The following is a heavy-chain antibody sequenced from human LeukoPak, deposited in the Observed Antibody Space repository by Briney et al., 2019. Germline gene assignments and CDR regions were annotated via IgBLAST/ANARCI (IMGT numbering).Heavy chain of an antibody. J-gene: IGHJ4*02. Sequence: SETLSLTCTVSGPFIKTYYWSWIRQVPGKGLEWIGHIYDSGNTNYNPSLKSRVTILADTPKSQFSLKLNSVTAADTAVYFCATRRGFELFFDLWGQGTRVTVSS. CDR3: ATRRGFELFFDL. CDR2: IYDSGNT. D-gene: IGHD3-10*01. V-gene: IGHV4-59*01. CDR1: GPFIKTYY.